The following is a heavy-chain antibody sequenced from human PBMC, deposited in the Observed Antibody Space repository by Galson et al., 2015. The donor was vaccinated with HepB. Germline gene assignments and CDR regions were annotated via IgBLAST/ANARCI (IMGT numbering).Heavy chain of an antibody. CDR1: GFTFDDYP. CDR2: ISWNSGTV. V-gene: IGHV3-9*01. CDR3: AKAPTMITLGGVIVHDAFDI. D-gene: IGHD3-16*02. Sequence: SLRLSCAASGFTFDDYPMHWVRQAPGKGLEWVSGISWNSGTVLYADSVKGRFTISRDNAKNSLYLQMNSLRAEDTALYYCAKAPTMITLGGVIVHDAFDIWGQGTMVTVSS. J-gene: IGHJ3*02.